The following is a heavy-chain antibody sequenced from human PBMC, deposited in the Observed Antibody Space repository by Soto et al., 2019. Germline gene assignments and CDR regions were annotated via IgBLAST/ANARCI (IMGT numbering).Heavy chain of an antibody. CDR3: ARDLGPDLSWYFDL. CDR2: ISAYNGNT. V-gene: IGHV1-18*04. J-gene: IGHJ2*01. Sequence: GASVKVFCKASGYTFTSYGISWVRQAPGQGLEWMGWISAYNGNTNYAQKLQGRVTMTTDTSTSTAYMELRSLRSDDTAVYYCARDLGPDLSWYFDLWGRGTLVTVSS. D-gene: IGHD3-16*01. CDR1: GYTFTSYG.